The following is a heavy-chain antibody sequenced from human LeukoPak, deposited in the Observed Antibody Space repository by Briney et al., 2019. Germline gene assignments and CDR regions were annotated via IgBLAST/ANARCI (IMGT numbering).Heavy chain of an antibody. CDR3: ARHWYSSGWYFAFDI. J-gene: IGHJ3*02. Sequence: AGGSLRLSCAASRFTVSSNYMSWVRQAPGKGLEWVSVIYSGGTTYYADSVKGRFTISRDNSKNTLYLQMNSLRAEDTAVYYCARHWYSSGWYFAFDIWGQGTMVTVSS. CDR1: RFTVSSNY. D-gene: IGHD6-13*01. V-gene: IGHV3-53*01. CDR2: IYSGGTT.